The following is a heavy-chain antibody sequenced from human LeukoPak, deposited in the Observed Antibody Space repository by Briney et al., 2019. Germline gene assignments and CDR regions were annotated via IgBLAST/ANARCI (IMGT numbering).Heavy chain of an antibody. CDR2: IKQDGSQK. Sequence: GGSLRLSCAASGFTFSNYWMSWVRQAPGKGLEWVSNIKQDGSQKYYVDSLKCRFTISRANANNSLYLQMNSLGPEDTAVYFCSRMIYCSGGGCSSDFGGQGTLVTVSS. D-gene: IGHD2-15*01. CDR1: GFTFSNYW. J-gene: IGHJ4*02. V-gene: IGHV3-7*05. CDR3: SRMIYCSGGGCSSDF.